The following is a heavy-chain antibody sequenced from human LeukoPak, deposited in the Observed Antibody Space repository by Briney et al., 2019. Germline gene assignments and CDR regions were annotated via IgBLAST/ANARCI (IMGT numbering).Heavy chain of an antibody. V-gene: IGHV1-69*13. CDR1: GGTFSSYA. CDR2: IIPIFGTA. Sequence: SVKVSCKASGGTFSSYAISWVRQAPGQGLEWMGGIIPIFGTANYAQKFQGRVTITADESTSTACMELSSLRSEDTAVYYCARVGGDFDYYYYGMDVWGQGTTVTVSS. J-gene: IGHJ6*02. CDR3: ARVGGDFDYYYYGMDV. D-gene: IGHD2-21*02.